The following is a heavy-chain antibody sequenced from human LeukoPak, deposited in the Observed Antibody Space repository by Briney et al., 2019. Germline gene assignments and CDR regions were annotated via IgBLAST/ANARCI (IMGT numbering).Heavy chain of an antibody. J-gene: IGHJ3*02. V-gene: IGHV3-9*01. Sequence: GRSLRLSCAASGFTFDDYAMHWVRQAPGKGLEWVARITWNSGSIGYADSVKGRFTISRDNAKNSLYLQMNSLRAEDTALYYCAKDLRLRYFDWLLYGDAFDIWGQGTMVTVSS. CDR1: GFTFDDYA. CDR2: ITWNSGSI. D-gene: IGHD3-9*01. CDR3: AKDLRLRYFDWLLYGDAFDI.